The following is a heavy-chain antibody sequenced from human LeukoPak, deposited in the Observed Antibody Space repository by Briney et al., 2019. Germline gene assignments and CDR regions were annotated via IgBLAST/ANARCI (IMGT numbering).Heavy chain of an antibody. CDR2: INPNSGGT. CDR1: GYTFTGYY. V-gene: IGHV1-2*02. Sequence: ASVKVSCKASGYTFTGYYMHWVRQAPGQGLEWMGWINPNSGGTNYAQKFQGRVTMTRDTSISTAYMELSRLRSDDTAVYYCARESLSGSYGYYYYYMDVWGKGTTVTVSS. D-gene: IGHD3-10*01. J-gene: IGHJ6*03. CDR3: ARESLSGSYGYYYYYMDV.